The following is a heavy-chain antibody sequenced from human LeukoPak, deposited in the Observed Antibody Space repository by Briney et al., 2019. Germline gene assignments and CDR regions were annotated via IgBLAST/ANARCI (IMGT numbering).Heavy chain of an antibody. CDR2: IYYSGST. CDR3: ARLSREQWLVRGYFDL. J-gene: IGHJ2*01. CDR1: GGSISSSSSY. D-gene: IGHD6-19*01. Sequence: SETLSLTCTVSGGSISSSSSYWGWVRQPPGKGLEWIGRIYYSGSTYYNPSLKSRATISVDTSKNQFSLKLSSVTAADTAVYYCARLSREQWLVRGYFDLWGRGTLVTVSS. V-gene: IGHV4-39*01.